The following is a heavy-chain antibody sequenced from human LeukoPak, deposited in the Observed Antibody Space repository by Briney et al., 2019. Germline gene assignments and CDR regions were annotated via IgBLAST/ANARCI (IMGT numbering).Heavy chain of an antibody. Sequence: SETLSLTCTVSGDSISSYYWSWIRQSPGKGLEWIAYIYYSGSTNYNPSLKSRVTISVDTSKNQFSLKLSSVTAADTAVYYCARGGSYYTPFDYWGQGTLVTVSS. D-gene: IGHD1-26*01. V-gene: IGHV4-59*01. CDR1: GDSISSYY. J-gene: IGHJ4*02. CDR2: IYYSGST. CDR3: ARGGSYYTPFDY.